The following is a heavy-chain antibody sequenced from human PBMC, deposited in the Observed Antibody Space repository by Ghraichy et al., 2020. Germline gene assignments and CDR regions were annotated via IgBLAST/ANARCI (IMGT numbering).Heavy chain of an antibody. V-gene: IGHV4-59*01. CDR2: IYYSGST. J-gene: IGHJ5*02. CDR3: ARDAPTHGGFDP. D-gene: IGHD3-10*01. Sequence: SQTLSLTCTVSGGSISSYYWSWIRQPPGKGLEWIGYIYYSGSTNYNPSLKSRVTISVDTSKNQFSLKLSSVTAADTAVYYCARDAPTHGGFDPWGQGTLVTVSS. CDR1: GGSISSYY.